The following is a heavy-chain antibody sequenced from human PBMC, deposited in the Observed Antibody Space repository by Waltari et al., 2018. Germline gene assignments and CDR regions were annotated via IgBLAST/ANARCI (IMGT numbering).Heavy chain of an antibody. CDR3: AREGQWLAAAGTYYGMDV. V-gene: IGHV1-2*02. Sequence: QVQLVQSWAEVKKPGASVKVSCKASGYTFTGYYMHWVRQAPGQGLEWMGWINPNSGGTNYAQKFQGRVTMTRDTSISTAYMELSRLRSDDTAVYYCAREGQWLAAAGTYYGMDVWGQGTTVTVSS. CDR1: GYTFTGYY. CDR2: INPNSGGT. J-gene: IGHJ6*02. D-gene: IGHD6-13*01.